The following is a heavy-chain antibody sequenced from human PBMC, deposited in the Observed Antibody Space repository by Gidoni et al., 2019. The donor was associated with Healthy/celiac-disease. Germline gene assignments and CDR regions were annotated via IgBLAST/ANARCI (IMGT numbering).Heavy chain of an antibody. CDR1: GGSISSGSYY. CDR2: IYTSGST. V-gene: IGHV4-61*02. Sequence: QVQLQESGPGRVKPSQTLSLTCTVSGGSISSGSYYWRWIRQPAGKGLEWIGRIYTSGSTNYNPSLKSRVTISVDTSKNQFSLKLSSVTAADTAVYYCARGMGWLKLWPPPRDYYGMDVWGQGTTVTVSS. CDR3: ARGMGWLKLWPPPRDYYGMDV. D-gene: IGHD5-18*01. J-gene: IGHJ6*02.